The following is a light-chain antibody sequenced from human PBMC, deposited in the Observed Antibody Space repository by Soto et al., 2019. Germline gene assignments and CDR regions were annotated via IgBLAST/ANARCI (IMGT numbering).Light chain of an antibody. CDR3: SSYTSSSTVI. V-gene: IGLV2-14*03. J-gene: IGLJ2*01. CDR2: DVR. Sequence: QSALTQPASVSGSPGQSITISCTGTSSDVGGYIFVSWYQQHPGKAPKFIMYDVRNRPSGVSNRFSGSRSGNTASLTISGLQAEDEADYYCSSYTSSSTVIFGGGTKLTVL. CDR1: SSDVGGYIF.